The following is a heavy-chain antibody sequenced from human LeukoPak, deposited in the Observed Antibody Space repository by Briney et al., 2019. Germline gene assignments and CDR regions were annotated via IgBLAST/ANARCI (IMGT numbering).Heavy chain of an antibody. Sequence: TGGSLRLSCAASGFTFSSFAMSWVRQAPGKGLEWVSSISGSGESTYYADYVKGRFTVSRDNSKNTLSLQLNSLRAEDTAVYYCAKDAIGQYRPYYFDCWGQGTLVTVSS. CDR1: GFTFSSFA. J-gene: IGHJ4*02. D-gene: IGHD3-16*02. CDR3: AKDAIGQYRPYYFDC. CDR2: ISGSGEST. V-gene: IGHV3-23*01.